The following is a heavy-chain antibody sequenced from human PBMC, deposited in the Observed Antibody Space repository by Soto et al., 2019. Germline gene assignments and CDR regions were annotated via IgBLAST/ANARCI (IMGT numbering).Heavy chain of an antibody. J-gene: IGHJ5*02. Sequence: SLRLSCAASGFTFSDHYMDWVRQAPGKGLEWVSRIKNKDRAYTREYAASVEGRFTISRDDSKNSVYLQMNSLKTEDTAMYYCARARSGYHIDLWVQGTLVTVSA. CDR3: ARARSGYHIDL. D-gene: IGHD3-3*01. V-gene: IGHV3-72*01. CDR1: GFTFSDHY. CDR2: IKNKDRAYTR.